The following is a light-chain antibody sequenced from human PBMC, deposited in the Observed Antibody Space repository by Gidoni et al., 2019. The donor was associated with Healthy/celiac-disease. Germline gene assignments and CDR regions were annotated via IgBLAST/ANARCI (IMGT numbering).Light chain of an antibody. CDR3: QQSSNWPRWT. Sequence: EIVLTQSPATLSLSPGERATLSCRASQSVSSYLAWYQQKPGQAPRLLIYDASNRATAIPARFSGSGSGTDFTLTISSLEPEDFAVYYCQQSSNWPRWTFGQGTKVEIK. J-gene: IGKJ1*01. CDR2: DAS. V-gene: IGKV3-11*01. CDR1: QSVSSY.